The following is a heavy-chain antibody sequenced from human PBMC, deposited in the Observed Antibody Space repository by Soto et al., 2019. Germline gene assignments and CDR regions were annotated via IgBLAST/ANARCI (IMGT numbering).Heavy chain of an antibody. CDR3: ARDREYNWNYGYFDY. CDR2: INPSGGST. J-gene: IGHJ4*02. Sequence: RASVKVSFKASGYTFTSYYMHWVRQAPGQGLEWMGIINPSGGSTSYAQKFQGRVTMTRDTSTSTVYMELSSLRSEDTAVYYCARDREYNWNYGYFDYWGQGTLVTVSS. V-gene: IGHV1-46*01. CDR1: GYTFTSYY. D-gene: IGHD1-7*01.